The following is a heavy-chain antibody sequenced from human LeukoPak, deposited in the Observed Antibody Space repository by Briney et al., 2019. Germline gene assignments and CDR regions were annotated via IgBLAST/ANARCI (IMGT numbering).Heavy chain of an antibody. D-gene: IGHD3-22*01. J-gene: IGHJ4*02. V-gene: IGHV4-59*01. Sequence: ASETLSLTYTVSGGSISSYYWSWIRQPPGKGLEWIGYIYYSGSTNYNPSLKSRVTISVDTSKNQFSLKLSSVTAADTAVYYCARVVGYYDSSGYPDYWGQGTLVTVSS. CDR2: IYYSGST. CDR3: ARVVGYYDSSGYPDY. CDR1: GGSISSYY.